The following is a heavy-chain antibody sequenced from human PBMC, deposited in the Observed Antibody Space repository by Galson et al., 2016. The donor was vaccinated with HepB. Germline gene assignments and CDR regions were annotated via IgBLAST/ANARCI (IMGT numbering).Heavy chain of an antibody. Sequence: SCKASGYTFTSYGISWVRQAPGQGLEWMGWISAYIGNTNYAQKLQGRVTMTTDTSTSTPYMELRSLRSDDTAVYYCLGVYFIIDSYKPAPLDYWGQGTLVTVSS. J-gene: IGHJ4*02. CDR2: ISAYIGNT. D-gene: IGHD5-24*01. CDR3: LGVYFIIDSYKPAPLDY. CDR1: GYTFTSYG. V-gene: IGHV1-18*01.